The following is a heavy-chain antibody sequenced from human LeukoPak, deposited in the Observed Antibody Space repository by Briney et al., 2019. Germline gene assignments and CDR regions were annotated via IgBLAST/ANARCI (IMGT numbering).Heavy chain of an antibody. CDR2: ISSGSITI. CDR3: ASGIAYFDRSFDY. CDR1: GFTFSSYS. V-gene: IGHV3-48*04. J-gene: IGHJ4*02. D-gene: IGHD3-22*01. Sequence: GGSLRLSCAASGFTFSSYSMNWVRQAPGKGLEWVSYISSGSITIYYADSVKGRFTISRDNAKNSLYLQMNSLRAEDTAVYYCASGIAYFDRSFDYWGQGTLVTVSS.